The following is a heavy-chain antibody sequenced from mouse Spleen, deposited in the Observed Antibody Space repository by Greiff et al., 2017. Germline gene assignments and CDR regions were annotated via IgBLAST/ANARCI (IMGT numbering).Heavy chain of an antibody. J-gene: IGHJ1*01. Sequence: EVQLQESGPSLVKPSQTLSLTCSVTGDSITSGYWNWIRKFPGNKLEYMGDISYSGSTYYNPSLKCRISITRDTSKNQYYLQLNSVTTEDTATYYCARYGNYGYWYFDVWGAGTTVTVSS. D-gene: IGHD2-1*01. CDR2: ISYSGST. CDR1: GDSITSGY. V-gene: IGHV3-8*02. CDR3: ARYGNYGYWYFDV.